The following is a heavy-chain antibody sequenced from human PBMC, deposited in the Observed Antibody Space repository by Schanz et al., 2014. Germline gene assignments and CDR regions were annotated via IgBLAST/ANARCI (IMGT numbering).Heavy chain of an antibody. CDR2: IGNGGVTI. Sequence: QVHLLESGGGLVEPGGSLRLSCAASGFSFSDYYMSWIRQAPGKGLEWVSYIGNGGVTIYYADSVKGRFTISRDNSNKTVDLQMNSLRAEDTAVYYCAKSLESCPGGRCSRGYFDYWGQGTLVTVSS. J-gene: IGHJ4*02. D-gene: IGHD2-8*02. V-gene: IGHV3-11*01. CDR3: AKSLESCPGGRCSRGYFDY. CDR1: GFSFSDYY.